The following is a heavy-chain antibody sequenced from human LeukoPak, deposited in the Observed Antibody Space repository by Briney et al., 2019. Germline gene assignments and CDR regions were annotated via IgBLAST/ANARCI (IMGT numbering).Heavy chain of an antibody. CDR3: AKYGRALDY. V-gene: IGHV3-23*01. CDR2: ISGSGGST. Sequence: PSETLSLTCTVSGGSISSYYWSWVRQAPGKGLEWVSAISGSGGSTYYADSVKGRFTISRDNSKNTLYLQMNSLRAEDTAVYYCAKYGRALDYWGQGTLVTVSS. D-gene: IGHD3-10*01. CDR1: GGSISSYY. J-gene: IGHJ4*02.